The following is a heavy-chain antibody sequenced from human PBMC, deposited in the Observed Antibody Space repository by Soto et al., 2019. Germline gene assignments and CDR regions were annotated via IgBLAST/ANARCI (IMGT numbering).Heavy chain of an antibody. V-gene: IGHV4-34*01. Sequence: SETLSLTCAVYGGSFSGYYWSWIRQPPGKGLEWIGEINHSGSTNYNPSLKSRVTISVDTSKNQFSLKLSSVTAADTAVYYCARSGPEFDWLLLDYWGQGTLVTVSS. D-gene: IGHD3-9*01. CDR3: ARSGPEFDWLLLDY. J-gene: IGHJ4*02. CDR2: INHSGST. CDR1: GGSFSGYY.